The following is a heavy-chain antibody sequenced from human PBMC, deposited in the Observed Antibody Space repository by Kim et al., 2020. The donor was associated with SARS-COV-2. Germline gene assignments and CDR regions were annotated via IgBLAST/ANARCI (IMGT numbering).Heavy chain of an antibody. CDR1: GFTFSSYS. Sequence: GGSLRLSCAASGFTFSSYSMNWVRQAPGKGLEWVSSISSSSSHIYYADSVKGRFTISRDNAKNSLYLQMNSLRAEDTAVYYCARGGYSYGSIDYWGQGTLVTVSS. CDR2: ISSSSSHI. CDR3: ARGGYSYGSIDY. J-gene: IGHJ4*02. V-gene: IGHV3-21*01. D-gene: IGHD5-18*01.